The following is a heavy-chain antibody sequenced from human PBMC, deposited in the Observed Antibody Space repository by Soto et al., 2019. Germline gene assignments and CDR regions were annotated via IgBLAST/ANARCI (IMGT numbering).Heavy chain of an antibody. CDR2: ILPSINKT. CDR3: GDALGAVRDC. J-gene: IGHJ4*02. D-gene: IGHD6-6*01. Sequence: QVQLAQSGPEVKKPGSSVKVACKASGDNFNSFIVNWVRQAPGQGLEWLGRILPSINKTNYGQIFQGRVSISEDPSTRTVDLELSGLKSADTGMYYCGDALGAVRDCWGQGTLVCVSS. CDR1: GDNFNSFI. V-gene: IGHV1-69*02.